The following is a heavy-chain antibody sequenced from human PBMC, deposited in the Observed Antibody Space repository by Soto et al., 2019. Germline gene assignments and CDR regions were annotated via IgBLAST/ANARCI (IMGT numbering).Heavy chain of an antibody. D-gene: IGHD3-10*01. J-gene: IGHJ6*03. CDR2: IIPILGIA. CDR3: ARAESSGSYPYYYYMDV. CDR1: GGTFSSYT. V-gene: IGHV1-69*02. Sequence: ASVKVSCKASGGTFSSYTISWVRQAPGQGLEWMGRIIPILGIANYAQKFQGRVTITADKSTSTAYMELSSLRSEDTAVYYCARAESSGSYPYYYYMDVWGKGTTVTVSS.